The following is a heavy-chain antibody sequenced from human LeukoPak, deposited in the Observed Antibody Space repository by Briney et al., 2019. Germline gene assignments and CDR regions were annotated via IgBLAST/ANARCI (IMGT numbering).Heavy chain of an antibody. CDR1: GFTFNSYS. CDR2: IRSSDSSI. J-gene: IGHJ4*02. V-gene: IGHV3-48*01. CDR3: AKDPFFDY. Sequence: GGSLRLSCAASGFTFNSYSMNWVRQAPGKGLEWVSYIRSSDSSIYYAVSVKGRFTISRDNSKNTLYLQMNSLRAEDTAIYYCAKDPFFDYWGQGTLVTVSS.